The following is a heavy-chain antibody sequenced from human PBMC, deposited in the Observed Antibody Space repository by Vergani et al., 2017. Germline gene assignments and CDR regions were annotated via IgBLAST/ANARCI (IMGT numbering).Heavy chain of an antibody. CDR3: AHRLEYCSGGSLRVIKECRDNNWFDP. CDR2: IYWDDDK. D-gene: IGHD2-15*01. CDR1: GFSLSTSGVG. V-gene: IGHV2-5*02. Sequence: QITLKESGPTLVKPTQTLTLTCTFSGFSLSTSGVGVGWIRQPPGKALEWLALIYWDDDKRYSPSLKSRLSITKDTSKNQVVLTMTNMDPVDTATYYCAHRLEYCSGGSLRVIKECRDNNWFDPWGQGTLVTVSS. J-gene: IGHJ5*02.